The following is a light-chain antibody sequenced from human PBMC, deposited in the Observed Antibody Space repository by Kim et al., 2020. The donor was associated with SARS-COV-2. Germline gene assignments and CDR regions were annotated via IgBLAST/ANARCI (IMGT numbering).Light chain of an antibody. J-gene: IGLJ2*01. Sequence: SYELTQPPSVSVSPGQTASISCSGDKLGDKYACWYQQRPGQSPVLVIYEDTRRPSGIPERFSASTSGNTATLTISGTQAMDEADYYSQAWDSTTVIFGGGTQLTVL. CDR2: EDT. CDR3: QAWDSTTVI. CDR1: KLGDKY. V-gene: IGLV3-1*01.